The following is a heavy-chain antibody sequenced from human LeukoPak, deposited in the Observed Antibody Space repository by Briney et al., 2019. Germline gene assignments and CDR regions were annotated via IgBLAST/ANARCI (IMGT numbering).Heavy chain of an antibody. D-gene: IGHD3-3*01. J-gene: IGHJ6*03. V-gene: IGHV4-59*11. Sequence: PSETLSLTCTVSGGSISSHYWSWIRQPPGKGLEWIGHIYYSGSTNYNPSLKSRVTMSVDTSKNQFSLKLSSVTAADTAVYYCARVLRVWEWAEYDYMFVCGKGTTVTVSS. CDR3: ARVLRVWEWAEYDYMFV. CDR1: GGSISSHY. CDR2: IYYSGST.